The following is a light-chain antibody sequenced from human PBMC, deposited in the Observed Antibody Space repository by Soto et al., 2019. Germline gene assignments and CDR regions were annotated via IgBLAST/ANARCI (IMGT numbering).Light chain of an antibody. CDR1: QYINTR. CDR3: QHYNSYSEA. J-gene: IGKJ1*01. CDR2: QTS. V-gene: IGKV3D-15*01. Sequence: EIVLTQSPATLSSFPGDRVTLSWRASQYINTRLAWYQHRPSQAPRLLIYQTSIRAAGIPARFSASGSGTDFTLTISSLQPDDFATYYCQHYNSYSEAFGQGTKVDIK.